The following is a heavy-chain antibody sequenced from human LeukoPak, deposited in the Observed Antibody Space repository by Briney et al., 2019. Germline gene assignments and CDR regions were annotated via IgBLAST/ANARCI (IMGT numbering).Heavy chain of an antibody. CDR3: VRGKGSGTYYGFDY. CDR1: GYPFTKFW. Sequence: PGESLKISCETSGYPFTKFWVGGVRQTPGKGVEWLGMIYPDDSDTRYSPSFQGQVTMSVHKSISIVYLHWSSLKASDTAIYYCVRGKGSGTYYGFDYWGQGTVVSVVS. J-gene: IGHJ4*02. D-gene: IGHD3-10*01. CDR2: IYPDDSDT. V-gene: IGHV5-51*01.